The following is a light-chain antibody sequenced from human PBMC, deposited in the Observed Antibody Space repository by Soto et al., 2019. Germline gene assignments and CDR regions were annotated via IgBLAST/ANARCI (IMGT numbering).Light chain of an antibody. J-gene: IGKJ1*01. V-gene: IGKV1-27*01. CDR3: QKYNNDSWT. CDR2: AAS. Sequence: DIQMTQSPSSLSASVGDRVTITCRASQGISNFLAWHQQKPGKVPKLLIYAASTLQSGVPSRFRGSGSGTDFALNITSMQPEDVATYYCQKYNNDSWTFGQGTKVEIK. CDR1: QGISNF.